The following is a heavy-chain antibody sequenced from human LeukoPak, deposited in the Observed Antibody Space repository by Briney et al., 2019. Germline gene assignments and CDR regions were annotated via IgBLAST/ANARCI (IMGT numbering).Heavy chain of an antibody. CDR3: ARQVFTRDAFDI. D-gene: IGHD3-16*01. J-gene: IGHJ3*02. CDR1: GGSISSYY. V-gene: IGHV4-59*08. Sequence: SETLSLTCTVSGGSISSYYWSWIRQPPGKGLEWIGYIYYSGSTNYNPSLKSRVTISVDTSKNQFSLKLSSVTAADTAVYYCARQVFTRDAFDIWGQGTMVTVSS. CDR2: IYYSGST.